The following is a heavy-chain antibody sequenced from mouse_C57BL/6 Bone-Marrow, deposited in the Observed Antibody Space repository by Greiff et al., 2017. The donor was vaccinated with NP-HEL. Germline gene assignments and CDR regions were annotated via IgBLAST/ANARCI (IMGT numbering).Heavy chain of an antibody. CDR1: DSEVFPIAY. CDR3: ARGDYYGSSPLWYFDV. Sequence: VQLQQSGSELRSPGSSVKLSCKDFDSEVFPIAYMSWVRQKPGHGFEWIGGILPSIGRTIYGEKFEDKATLDADTLSNTAYLELNSLTSEDSAIYYCARGDYYGSSPLWYFDVWGTGTTVTVSS. CDR2: ILPSIGRT. D-gene: IGHD1-1*01. V-gene: IGHV15-2*01. J-gene: IGHJ1*03.